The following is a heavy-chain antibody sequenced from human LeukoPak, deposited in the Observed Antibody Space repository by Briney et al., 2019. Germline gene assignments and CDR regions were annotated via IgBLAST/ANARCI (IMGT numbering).Heavy chain of an antibody. Sequence: PGGSLRLSCVASGFTFGSSSMNWVRQAPGKGLEWVSSISSSSSYIYYTDSVKGRFTISRDNAKNSLYLQMNSLRAEDTAVYYCVYDKVDYGDCWGQGTLVTVSS. D-gene: IGHD3-16*01. CDR2: ISSSSSYI. V-gene: IGHV3-21*01. J-gene: IGHJ4*02. CDR1: GFTFGSSS. CDR3: VYDKVDYGDC.